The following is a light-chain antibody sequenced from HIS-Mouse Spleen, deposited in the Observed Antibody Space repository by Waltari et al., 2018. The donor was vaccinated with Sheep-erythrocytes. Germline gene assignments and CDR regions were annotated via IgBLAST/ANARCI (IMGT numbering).Light chain of an antibody. CDR1: SSYVGCYNV. V-gene: IGLV2-11*01. CDR2: DVS. CDR3: CSYAGSYNHV. Sequence: QSALTQPRSVSGSPGQSVPISCTGTSSYVGCYNVVSWYQQHPGKAPKLMIYDVSKRPSGVPDRFSGSKSGNTASLTISGLQAEDEADYYCCSYAGSYNHVFATGTKVTVL. J-gene: IGLJ1*01.